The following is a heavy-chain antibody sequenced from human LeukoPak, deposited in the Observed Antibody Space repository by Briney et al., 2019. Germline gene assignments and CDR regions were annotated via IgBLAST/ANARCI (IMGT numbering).Heavy chain of an antibody. CDR3: ARGEPSSTPFDY. Sequence: SETLSLTCAVYGGSFSGYYWSWIRQPPGKGLEWIGEINHSGSSNYNPSLKSRVTISVDTSKNQFSLKLSSVTAADTAVYYCARGEPSSTPFDYWGQGTLVTVSS. CDR2: INHSGSS. D-gene: IGHD2-2*01. CDR1: GGSFSGYY. J-gene: IGHJ4*02. V-gene: IGHV4-34*01.